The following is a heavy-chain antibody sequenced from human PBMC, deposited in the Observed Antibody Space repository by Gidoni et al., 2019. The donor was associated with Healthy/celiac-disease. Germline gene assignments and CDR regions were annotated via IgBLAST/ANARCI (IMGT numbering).Heavy chain of an antibody. V-gene: IGHV3-64*01. CDR2: ISSNGDST. CDR3: ARDSNYYDSSGYYAFGY. Sequence: EVQLVESGGGLVQPGGSLRISWAASGFTLRRTAMHWVRQAPGKGLEYVSSISSNGDSTYDANSVKGRFTISRDNSKNTLYLQMVSLRAEDMAVYYCARDSNYYDSSGYYAFGYWGQGTLVTVSS. CDR1: GFTLRRTA. J-gene: IGHJ4*02. D-gene: IGHD3-22*01.